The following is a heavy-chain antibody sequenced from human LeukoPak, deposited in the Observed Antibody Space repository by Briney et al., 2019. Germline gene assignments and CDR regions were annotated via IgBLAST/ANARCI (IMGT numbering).Heavy chain of an antibody. Sequence: GGSLRLSCAASGFTFSSYWMHWVRQLPGKGLVWVSRINSDGSSTSYADSVKGRFTISRDNAKNTLYLQMNSLRAEDTAVYFYAAPSVVAAFQRWGQGTLVTVSS. CDR1: GFTFSSYW. CDR3: AAPSVVAAFQR. J-gene: IGHJ1*01. V-gene: IGHV3-74*01. D-gene: IGHD2-15*01. CDR2: INSDGSST.